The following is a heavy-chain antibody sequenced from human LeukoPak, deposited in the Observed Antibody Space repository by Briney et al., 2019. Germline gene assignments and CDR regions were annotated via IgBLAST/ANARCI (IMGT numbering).Heavy chain of an antibody. CDR3: ASCSLWFGDTGGPLFDL. CDR2: MNPNSGAT. D-gene: IGHD3-10*01. Sequence: GASVKVSCKASGYTFTNYFMHWVRQAPGKGLEWMGWMNPNSGATNYAQKFQGRVSMTRDTAITTAYMYLSGLTSDDTAVYFCASCSLWFGDTGGPLFDLWGQGALVAVSS. J-gene: IGHJ5*02. V-gene: IGHV1-2*02. CDR1: GYTFTNYF.